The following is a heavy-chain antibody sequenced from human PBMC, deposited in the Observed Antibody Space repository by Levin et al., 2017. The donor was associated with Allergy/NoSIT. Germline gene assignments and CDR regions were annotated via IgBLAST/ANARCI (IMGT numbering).Heavy chain of an antibody. CDR1: GFTFGDYA. V-gene: IGHV3-49*03. J-gene: IGHJ4*02. Sequence: GESLKISCTASGFTFGDYAMSWFRQAPGKGLEWVGFIRSKAYGGTTEYAASVKGRFTISRDDSKSIAYLQMNSLKTEDTAVYYCTRDEQYYYDSSGYFHFDYWGQGTLVTVSS. CDR3: TRDEQYYYDSSGYFHFDY. CDR2: IRSKAYGGTT. D-gene: IGHD3-22*01.